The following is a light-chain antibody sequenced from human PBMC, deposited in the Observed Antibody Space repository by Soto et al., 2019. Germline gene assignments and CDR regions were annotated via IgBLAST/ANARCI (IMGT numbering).Light chain of an antibody. CDR1: TSNIGTNY. V-gene: IGLV1-47*02. CDR2: STT. J-gene: IGLJ2*01. CDR3: AAWDDSLSGPV. Sequence: QSVLTQPPSASGTPGQRVTISCSGSTSNIGTNYVYWYQQLPGTAPRLLMYSTTKRPSGVPDRFSGSKSGTSAFLAITGLRSEDEANYYCAAWDDSLSGPVFGGGTKLTVL.